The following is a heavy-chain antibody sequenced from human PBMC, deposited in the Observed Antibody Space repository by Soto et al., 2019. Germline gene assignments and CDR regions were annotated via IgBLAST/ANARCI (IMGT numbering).Heavy chain of an antibody. V-gene: IGHV3-66*01. J-gene: IGHJ5*02. CDR1: GFTVSSNY. Sequence: PGGSLRLSCAASGFTVSSNYMSWVRQAPGKGLEWVSVIYSGGSTYYADSVKGRFTISRDNSKNTLYLQMNSLRAEDTAVYYCARVATRSSRHIVVVPAPIGWFDPWGQGTLVTVSS. CDR3: ARVATRSSRHIVVVPAPIGWFDP. CDR2: IYSGGST. D-gene: IGHD2-2*01.